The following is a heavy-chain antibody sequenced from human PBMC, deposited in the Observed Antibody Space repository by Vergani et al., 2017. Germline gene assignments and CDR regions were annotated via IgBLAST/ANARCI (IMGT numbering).Heavy chain of an antibody. CDR3: AREPPLTGFFDY. CDR2: ISPDGFST. Sequence: QVQLVQSGAEVGKPGASVKISCKASVYTFTAYYIHWVRQAPEQGLEWVGVISPDGFSTFYAQKFQGRVTITRDTSTSTVYVEVTSLRSDDTAVYYCAREPPLTGFFDYWGQGTLVTGSS. D-gene: IGHD3-9*01. J-gene: IGHJ4*02. CDR1: VYTFTAYY. V-gene: IGHV1-46*03.